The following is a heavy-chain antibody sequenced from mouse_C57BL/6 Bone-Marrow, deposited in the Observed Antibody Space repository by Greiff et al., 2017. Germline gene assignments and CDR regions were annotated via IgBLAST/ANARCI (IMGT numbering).Heavy chain of an antibody. Sequence: DVKLQESGGGLVKPGGSLKLSCAASGFTFSSYTMSWVRQTPEKRLEWVATISGGGGNTYYPDSVKGRFTISRDNAKNTLYLQMSSLRSEDTALYYCARHEGDYYGSSYWYFDVWGTGTTVTVSS. J-gene: IGHJ1*03. V-gene: IGHV5-9*01. CDR1: GFTFSSYT. CDR3: ARHEGDYYGSSYWYFDV. D-gene: IGHD1-1*01. CDR2: ISGGGGNT.